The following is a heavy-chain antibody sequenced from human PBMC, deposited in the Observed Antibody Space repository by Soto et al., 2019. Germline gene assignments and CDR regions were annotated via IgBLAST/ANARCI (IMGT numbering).Heavy chain of an antibody. CDR3: ARGRAGIAAAGTTPFVC. Sequence: QVQLQESGPGLVKPSGTLSLTCAVSGGSISSSNWWSWVRQPPGKGLEGIGEIYHSGSTNYNPSLKSRVTISVDKSKNPVSLQLSSVPAADTAVYYCARGRAGIAAAGTTPFVCGGQGTLVTVSS. J-gene: IGHJ4*02. D-gene: IGHD6-13*01. CDR1: GGSISSSNW. V-gene: IGHV4-4*02. CDR2: IYHSGST.